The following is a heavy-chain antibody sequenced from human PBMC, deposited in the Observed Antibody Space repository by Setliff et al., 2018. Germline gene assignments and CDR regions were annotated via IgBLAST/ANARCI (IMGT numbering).Heavy chain of an antibody. CDR2: INNYSFKT. CDR1: GYTFNNYG. D-gene: IGHD3-22*01. J-gene: IGHJ3*02. V-gene: IGHV1-18*01. Sequence: ASVKVSCKASGYTFNNYGITWVRQAPGQGLEWMGWINNYSFKTTYPQKFLDRVTMTRDTSTSTSYMELRSLRSDDTAVYYCARSYDSGSYHQRDAYDIWGQGTMVTVSS. CDR3: ARSYDSGSYHQRDAYDI.